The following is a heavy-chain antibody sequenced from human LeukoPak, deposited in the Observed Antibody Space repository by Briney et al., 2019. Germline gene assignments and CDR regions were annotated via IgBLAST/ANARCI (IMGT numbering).Heavy chain of an antibody. D-gene: IGHD3-10*01. J-gene: IGHJ4*02. Sequence: SETLSLTCTVSGGSISGYYWSWIRQPPGKGLEWIGYIFYSGSTNYNSSLKSRVTISVDTSKNQFSLKLSSVTAADTAVYYCARVKCYYGSGSYYIPRGVYYFDYWGQGTLVTVSS. CDR3: ARVKCYYGSGSYYIPRGVYYFDY. CDR1: GGSISGYY. CDR2: IFYSGST. V-gene: IGHV4-59*12.